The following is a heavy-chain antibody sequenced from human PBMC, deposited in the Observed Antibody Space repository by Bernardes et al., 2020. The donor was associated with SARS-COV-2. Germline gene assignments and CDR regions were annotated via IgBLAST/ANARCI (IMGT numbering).Heavy chain of an antibody. D-gene: IGHD3-10*01. Sequence: GGSLRLSCAASGFTFGSHAMYWFRQTPGEGLEWVAAVGDSGDYTSYTDSVKGRFTISSDNSKNTLYLQINSLRAEDTAVYYCAKVGVRGATFGIDYWGQGTLVTVSS. J-gene: IGHJ4*02. CDR2: VGDSGDYT. CDR3: AKVGVRGATFGIDY. CDR1: GFTFGSHA. V-gene: IGHV3-23*01.